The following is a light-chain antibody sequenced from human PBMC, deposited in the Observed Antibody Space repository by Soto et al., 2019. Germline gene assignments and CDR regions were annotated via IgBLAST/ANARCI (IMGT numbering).Light chain of an antibody. Sequence: AIQVTQSPSSLSASVGDRVTMTCRASQDIRGALAWYQQQSGKPPNLLIYDVSTLEGGVPSRFSGSGSGTEFTLTISSLQPEDFGTYYCQQFNSYPITFGHGTRLEIK. J-gene: IGKJ5*01. CDR2: DVS. V-gene: IGKV1-13*02. CDR1: QDIRGA. CDR3: QQFNSYPIT.